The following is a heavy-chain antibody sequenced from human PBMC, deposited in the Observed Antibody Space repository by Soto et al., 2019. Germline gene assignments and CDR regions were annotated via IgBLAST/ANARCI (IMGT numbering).Heavy chain of an antibody. J-gene: IGHJ4*02. Sequence: ASETLSLTCAVSAYSISSGYYWGWIRQPPGRGLEWIGSIYHSGSTYYNPSLKSRVTISVDTSKNQFSLKLSSVTAADTAVYYCESYDFWSGVGLGGGYYFDYWGQGTLVTVSS. CDR3: ESYDFWSGVGLGGGYYFDY. CDR1: AYSISSGYY. CDR2: IYHSGST. V-gene: IGHV4-38-2*01. D-gene: IGHD3-3*01.